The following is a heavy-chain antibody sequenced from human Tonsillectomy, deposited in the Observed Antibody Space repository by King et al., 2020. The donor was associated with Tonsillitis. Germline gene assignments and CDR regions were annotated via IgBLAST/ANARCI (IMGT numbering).Heavy chain of an antibody. CDR3: AKLQRKYYDGSGYYLDY. CDR1: GFTFSSYA. Sequence: VQLVESGGGLVQPGGSLRLSCAASGFTFSSYAMSWVRQAPGKGLEWVSGISGSGGTTYYADSVKGRFTISRDNSKNTLFLQMHSLRAEDTAADYCAKLQRKYYDGSGYYLDYWGQGTLVTVSS. CDR2: ISGSGGTT. V-gene: IGHV3-23*04. J-gene: IGHJ4*02. D-gene: IGHD3-22*01.